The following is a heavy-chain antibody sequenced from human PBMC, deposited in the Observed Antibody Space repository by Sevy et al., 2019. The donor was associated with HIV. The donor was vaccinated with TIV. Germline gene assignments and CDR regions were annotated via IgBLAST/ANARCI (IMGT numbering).Heavy chain of an antibody. CDR2: IYYSGST. CDR1: GGSISSGGYY. D-gene: IGHD2-2*01. CDR3: ARTGGIVVVPAAIYYYYGMDV. V-gene: IGHV4-31*03. J-gene: IGHJ6*02. Sequence: SETLSLTCTVSGGSISSGGYYWSWIRQHPGKGLEWIGYIYYSGSTYYHPSLKSRDTISVDTSKNQFSLKLSSVTAADTAVYYCARTGGIVVVPAAIYYYYGMDVWGQGTTVTVSS.